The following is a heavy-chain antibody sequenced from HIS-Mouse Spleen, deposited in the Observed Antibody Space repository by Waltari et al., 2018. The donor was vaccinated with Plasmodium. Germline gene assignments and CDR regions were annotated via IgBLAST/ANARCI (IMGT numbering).Heavy chain of an antibody. Sequence: QVQLQQWGAGLLKPSETLSLTCAVYGGSFSGYYWSWIRQPPGKGLEWIGEINHSGSHNYNPALKGRVTISGDTSKNQFSLKLSSVTAADTAVYYCARGQLGIDAFDIWGQGTMVTVSS. CDR2: INHSGSH. D-gene: IGHD7-27*01. CDR3: ARGQLGIDAFDI. V-gene: IGHV4-34*01. CDR1: GGSFSGYY. J-gene: IGHJ3*02.